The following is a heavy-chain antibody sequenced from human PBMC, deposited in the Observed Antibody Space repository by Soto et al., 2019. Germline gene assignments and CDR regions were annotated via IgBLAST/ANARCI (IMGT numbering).Heavy chain of an antibody. CDR3: ASGTGKSGFDY. J-gene: IGHJ4*02. CDR1: GCSFNNVW. V-gene: IGHV3-15*01. Sequence: GGSLRLSCAASGCSFNNVWMSWVRQTPGKGLEWVGRIKSKPDGGTADYAAPLKGRVTISRDDSTNTLDLQMNNLKTEDTGVYFCASGTGKSGFDYWGQGTLVTVSS. D-gene: IGHD3-3*01. CDR2: IKSKPDGGTA.